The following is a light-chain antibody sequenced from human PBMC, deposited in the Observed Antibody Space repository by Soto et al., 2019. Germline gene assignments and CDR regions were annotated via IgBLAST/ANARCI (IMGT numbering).Light chain of an antibody. CDR1: SGHSNYA. CDR2: VNSGGSH. J-gene: IGLJ7*01. Sequence: QPVLTQSPSASASLGASVKLTCTLSSGHSNYAIAWHQQQPEKGPRYLMKVNSGGSHIKGDGIPDRFSGSSSGAERYLFISSLQSEDEDDYYCQPWGTGSAIVVFGGGTQLTVL. CDR3: QPWGTGSAIVV. V-gene: IGLV4-69*01.